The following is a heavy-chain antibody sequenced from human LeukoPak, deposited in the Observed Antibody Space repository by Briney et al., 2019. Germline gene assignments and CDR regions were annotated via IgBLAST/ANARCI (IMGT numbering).Heavy chain of an antibody. Sequence: SETLSLTCTVSGGSISSSSYYWGWIRQLPGRGLEWIGSIYYSGSTYYNPSLKSRVTISVDTSKNQFSLKLSSVTAADTAVYYCASPGYSYGLYYFDYWGQGTLVTVSS. V-gene: IGHV4-39*01. J-gene: IGHJ4*02. CDR2: IYYSGST. D-gene: IGHD5-18*01. CDR1: GGSISSSSYY. CDR3: ASPGYSYGLYYFDY.